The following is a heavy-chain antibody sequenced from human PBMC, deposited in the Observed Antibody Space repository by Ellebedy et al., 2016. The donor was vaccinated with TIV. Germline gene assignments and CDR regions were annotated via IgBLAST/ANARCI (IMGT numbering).Heavy chain of an antibody. CDR1: GDSVSSNSAT. Sequence: MPSETLSLTCAISGDSVSSNSATWNWIRQSPSRGLEWLVRTYYRSKWYNHYAISVKSRISINPDTSKNQFSLLLHSVTPEDTAVYYCARDDLAAGTPLDYWGQGTLVTVSS. V-gene: IGHV6-1*01. D-gene: IGHD6-25*01. CDR3: ARDDLAAGTPLDY. CDR2: TYYRSKWYN. J-gene: IGHJ4*02.